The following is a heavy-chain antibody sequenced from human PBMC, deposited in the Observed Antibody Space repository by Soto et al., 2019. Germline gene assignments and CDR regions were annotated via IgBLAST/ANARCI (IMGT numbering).Heavy chain of an antibody. V-gene: IGHV3-23*01. Sequence: EVQLLESGGGLVQPGGSLRLSCAASGFTFSSYAMSWVRQAPGKGLEWVSAISGSGGSTYYADSVKGRFTISRDNSKNPLYLQMDRLRGEDTAVYYCAKKTGYSSGWRDYWGQGTLVTVSS. CDR3: AKKTGYSSGWRDY. CDR1: GFTFSSYA. CDR2: ISGSGGST. J-gene: IGHJ4*02. D-gene: IGHD6-19*01.